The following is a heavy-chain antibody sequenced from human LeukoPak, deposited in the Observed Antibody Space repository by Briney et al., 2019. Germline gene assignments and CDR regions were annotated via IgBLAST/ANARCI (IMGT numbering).Heavy chain of an antibody. V-gene: IGHV3-23*01. CDR2: ISGGGSST. CDR1: GFTFSSYA. CDR3: AKGIAAAGPYFDY. D-gene: IGHD6-13*01. Sequence: GGSLRLSCAASGFTFSSYAMSWVRQAPGKGLEWVSAISGGGSSTYYADSVKGRFTISRDNSKNTLYLQMNSLRAEDTAIYYCAKGIAAAGPYFDYWGQGTLVTVSS. J-gene: IGHJ4*02.